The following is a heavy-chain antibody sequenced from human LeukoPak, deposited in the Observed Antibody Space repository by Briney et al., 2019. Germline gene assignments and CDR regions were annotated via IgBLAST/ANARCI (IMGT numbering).Heavy chain of an antibody. Sequence: SQTLSLTCTVSGGSISSGGHYWSWIRQHPGKGLEWIGYIYYSGSTFYNPSLKRRLTISVDTSKNQFSLKLSSATAADTAVYYCARPSPRYQYGMDVWGQGTTVTVSS. J-gene: IGHJ6*02. CDR1: GGSISSGGHY. CDR2: IYYSGST. D-gene: IGHD2-2*01. V-gene: IGHV4-31*03. CDR3: ARPSPRYQYGMDV.